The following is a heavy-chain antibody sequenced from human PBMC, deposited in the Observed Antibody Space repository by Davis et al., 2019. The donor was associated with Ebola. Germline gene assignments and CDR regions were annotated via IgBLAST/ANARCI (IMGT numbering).Heavy chain of an antibody. CDR2: IWYDGSNK. D-gene: IGHD1-26*01. CDR3: ARVMGGSYKGLIDY. CDR1: GFTFSSHW. V-gene: IGHV3-33*08. Sequence: GGSLRLSCAASGFTFSSHWMSWVRQAPGKGLEWVALIWYDGSNKYYADSVKGRFTISRDNSKNTLYLQMNSLRAEDTAVYYCARVMGGSYKGLIDYWGQGTLVTVSS. J-gene: IGHJ4*02.